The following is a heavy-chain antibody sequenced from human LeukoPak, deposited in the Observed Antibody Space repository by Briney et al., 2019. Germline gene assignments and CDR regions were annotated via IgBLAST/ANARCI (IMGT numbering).Heavy chain of an antibody. D-gene: IGHD6-13*01. Sequence: GSLRLSFAASGFTFRRFSMNWVRPAPGKGLEGVSYLSSSSSTIYYADSVKGRFTISRDNAKNSLYLQMNSLRAEDTAVYYCARGGAYSSSWHDAFDIWGQGTMVTVSS. CDR3: ARGGAYSSSWHDAFDI. CDR1: GFTFRRFS. CDR2: LSSSSSTI. J-gene: IGHJ3*02. V-gene: IGHV3-48*04.